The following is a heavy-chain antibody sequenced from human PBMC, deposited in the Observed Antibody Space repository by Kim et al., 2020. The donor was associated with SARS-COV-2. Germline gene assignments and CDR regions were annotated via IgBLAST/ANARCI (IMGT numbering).Heavy chain of an antibody. Sequence: ASVKVSCKASGYTFTSYGISWVRQAPGQGLEWMGWISAYNGNTNYAQKLQGRVTMTTDTSTSTAYMELRSLRSDDTAVYYCARDAPGSSGWYGYYYYGMDVWGQGTTVTVSS. J-gene: IGHJ6*02. CDR1: GYTFTSYG. V-gene: IGHV1-18*01. CDR2: ISAYNGNT. D-gene: IGHD6-19*01. CDR3: ARDAPGSSGWYGYYYYGMDV.